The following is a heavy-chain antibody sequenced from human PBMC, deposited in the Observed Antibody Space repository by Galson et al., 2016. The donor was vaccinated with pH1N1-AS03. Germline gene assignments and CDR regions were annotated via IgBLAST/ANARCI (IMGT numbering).Heavy chain of an antibody. V-gene: IGHV3-15*01. D-gene: IGHD2-8*02. CDR2: IKSQIYGGTI. CDR1: GFTFSNAW. CDR3: TTGLYDTGGVDH. J-gene: IGHJ4*02. Sequence: SLRLSCAASGFTFSNAWMNWVRQAPGKGLEWVGRIKSQIYGGTIDYAAPVKGRFTISRDDSKDTLSLQMNSLETEDTAVDYCTTGLYDTGGVDHWGQGTLVTVSS.